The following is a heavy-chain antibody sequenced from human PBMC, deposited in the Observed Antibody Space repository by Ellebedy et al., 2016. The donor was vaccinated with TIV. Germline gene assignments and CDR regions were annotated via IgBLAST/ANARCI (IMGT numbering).Heavy chain of an antibody. CDR2: MRGDGGEI. CDR3: AREKYGSGSSGDY. V-gene: IGHV3-7*01. D-gene: IGHD3-10*01. Sequence: GESLKISXAASGFTFSNFWMSWIRQSPVRGLEWVANMRGDGGEIYYADSVKGRFTISRDNAKSSLYLQMNSLRAEDTAVYYCAREKYGSGSSGDYWGQGTVVTVSS. J-gene: IGHJ4*02. CDR1: GFTFSNFW.